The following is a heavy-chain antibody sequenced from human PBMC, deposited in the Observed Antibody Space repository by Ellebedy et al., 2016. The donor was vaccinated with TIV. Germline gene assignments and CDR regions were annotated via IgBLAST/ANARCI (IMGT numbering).Heavy chain of an antibody. CDR1: GDSVSSRSYY. CDR3: ARDWGRAAVL. V-gene: IGHV4-61*01. J-gene: IGHJ4*02. D-gene: IGHD3-16*01. CDR2: IYYSGST. Sequence: SETLSLXXTVSGDSVSSRSYYWSWIRQSPGKGLEWIGYIYYSGSTNYNPSLKSRVTISVDTSKNQFSLRLSSVTAADTAVYYCARDWGRAAVLWGQGTLVTVSS.